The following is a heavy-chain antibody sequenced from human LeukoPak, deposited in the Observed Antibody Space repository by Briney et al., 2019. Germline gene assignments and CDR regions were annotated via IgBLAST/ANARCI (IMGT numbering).Heavy chain of an antibody. D-gene: IGHD3-10*01. CDR1: GGSINNYY. CDR2: IYDSGST. J-gene: IGHJ6*03. CDR3: ARLTKNDSGSFRFGKKKRGYMDV. V-gene: IGHV4-59*12. Sequence: PSETLSLTCAVSGGSINNYYWSWIRQPPGKGLEWIGYIYDSGSTNYNPSLQSRVTTSLGTSKNQFSLKLSSVTAADTAVYNCARLTKNDSGSFRFGKKKRGYMDVWGKGATVTISS.